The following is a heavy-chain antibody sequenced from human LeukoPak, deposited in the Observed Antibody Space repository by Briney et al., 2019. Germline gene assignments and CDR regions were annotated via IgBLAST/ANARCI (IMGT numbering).Heavy chain of an antibody. Sequence: GGSLRLSCATSGFTFSSYAMSWVRQAPGKGLEWVSGISGGGGRTHYADSAKGRVTISRDNSKNTLYLQMNSLRAEDTAVYYCAKDLRYCSSTRCYYSGMDVWGQGTTVTVAS. D-gene: IGHD2-2*01. V-gene: IGHV3-23*01. J-gene: IGHJ6*02. CDR1: GFTFSSYA. CDR2: ISGGGGRT. CDR3: AKDLRYCSSTRCYYSGMDV.